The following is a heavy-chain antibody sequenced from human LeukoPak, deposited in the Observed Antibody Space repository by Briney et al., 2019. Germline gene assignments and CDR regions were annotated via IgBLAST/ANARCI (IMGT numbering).Heavy chain of an antibody. CDR2: IYTSGST. CDR1: VGSISSGSYY. V-gene: IGHV4-61*02. Sequence: PSETLSLTCTVSVGSISSGSYYCSWIRQPAGNWLEWIGRIYTSGSTNYNPSLKSRVSISVDPSNNQFSLKLSSVTAADTAVYYCARAHYDLWSGYFMTIDYWGQGPLVTVSS. J-gene: IGHJ4*02. CDR3: ARAHYDLWSGYFMTIDY. D-gene: IGHD3-3*01.